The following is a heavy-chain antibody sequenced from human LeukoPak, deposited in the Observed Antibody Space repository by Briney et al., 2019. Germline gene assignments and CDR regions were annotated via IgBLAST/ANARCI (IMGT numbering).Heavy chain of an antibody. D-gene: IGHD4-17*01. CDR3: ARDPDDYGDYSYFDY. J-gene: IGHJ4*02. CDR2: ISYDGSNK. V-gene: IGHV3-30*03. Sequence: GRSLRLSCAASGFMFSNYGMQWVRQAPGKGLEWVAVISYDGSNKYYADSVKGRFTISRDNSKNTLFLQMNSLRAEDTAVYYCARDPDDYGDYSYFDYWGQGTLVTVSS. CDR1: GFMFSNYG.